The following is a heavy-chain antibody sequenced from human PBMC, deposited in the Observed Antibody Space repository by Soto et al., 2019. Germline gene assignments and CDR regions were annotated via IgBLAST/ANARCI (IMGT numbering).Heavy chain of an antibody. J-gene: IGHJ4*02. Sequence: EVQLVESGGGVVRPGGSLRLSCAASGFPFDDYGMSWVRQAPGKGLEWVSGINRDGGSTGYADSVKGRFTISRDNAKNSLYLQMNSLRAEDTAFYYCARAPGYYGDFFDFWGQGTLVTVSP. CDR1: GFPFDDYG. D-gene: IGHD4-17*01. V-gene: IGHV3-20*04. CDR2: INRDGGST. CDR3: ARAPGYYGDFFDF.